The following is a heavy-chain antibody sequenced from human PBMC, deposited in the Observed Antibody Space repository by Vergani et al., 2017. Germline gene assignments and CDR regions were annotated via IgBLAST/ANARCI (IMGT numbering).Heavy chain of an antibody. Sequence: EVQLLESGGGLVQPGESLRLSCVASGFAFSRYAMSWVRQAPGKGLEWVSGLTASGSGISYADSVRGRFTISRDNSKNTLFLQMNSLRAEDTAVYYCARDQKFGELFGPLFDYWGQGTLVTVSS. D-gene: IGHD3-10*01. V-gene: IGHV3-23*01. CDR1: GFAFSRYA. CDR2: LTASGSGI. CDR3: ARDQKFGELFGPLFDY. J-gene: IGHJ4*02.